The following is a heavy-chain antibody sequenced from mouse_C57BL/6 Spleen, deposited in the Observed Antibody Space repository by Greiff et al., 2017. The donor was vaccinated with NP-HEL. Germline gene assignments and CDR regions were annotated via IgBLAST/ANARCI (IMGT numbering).Heavy chain of an antibody. Sequence: EVMLVESGGGLVKPGGSLKLSCAASGFTFSDYGMHWVRQAPEEGLEWVAYISSGSSTIYYADTVKGRFTISRDNAKNTLFLQRTRLRSEDTAMYYRGRRGNSKYFEGWGTGTTVTVSS. J-gene: IGHJ1*03. CDR1: GFTFSDYG. CDR2: ISSGSSTI. V-gene: IGHV5-17*01. CDR3: GRRGNSKYFEG. D-gene: IGHD2-1*01.